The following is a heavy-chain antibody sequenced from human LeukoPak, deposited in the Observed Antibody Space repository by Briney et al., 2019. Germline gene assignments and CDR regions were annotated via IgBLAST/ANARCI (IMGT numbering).Heavy chain of an antibody. CDR2: ISAYNGNT. CDR3: ARDYIVVVPAAPFDY. Sequence: ASVKVSCKASGYTFTSCGISWVRQAPGQGLEWMGWISAYNGNTNYAQKLQGRVTMTTDTSTSTAYMELRSLRSDDTAVYYCARDYIVVVPAAPFDYWGQGTLVTVSS. J-gene: IGHJ4*02. D-gene: IGHD2-2*01. V-gene: IGHV1-18*01. CDR1: GYTFTSCG.